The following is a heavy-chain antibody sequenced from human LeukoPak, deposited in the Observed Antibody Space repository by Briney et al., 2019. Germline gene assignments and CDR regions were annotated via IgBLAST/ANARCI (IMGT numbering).Heavy chain of an antibody. CDR3: ARGSQVDDFWSGYRAPLDY. CDR1: GGSISSSGYY. CDR2: IYYSGSA. V-gene: IGHV4-39*01. D-gene: IGHD3-3*01. J-gene: IGHJ4*02. Sequence: PSETLSLTCTVSGGSISSSGYYWSWIRQPPGKGLEWIGTIYYSGSAYYNPSLKTQVTISVDTSKNQFSLKLSSVTAADTAVYFCARGSQVDDFWSGYRAPLDYWGQGTLVTVSS.